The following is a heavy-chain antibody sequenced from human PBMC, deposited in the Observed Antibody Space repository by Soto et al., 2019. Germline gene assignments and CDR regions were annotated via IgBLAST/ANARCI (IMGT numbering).Heavy chain of an antibody. CDR1: GGTFSSYA. CDR2: INPSGGST. J-gene: IGHJ6*02. V-gene: IGHV1-46*01. CDR3: ARVMDYYYGMDV. Sequence: ASVKVSCKASGGTFSSYAISWVRQAPGQGLEWMGIINPSGGSTSYAQKFQGRVTMTRDTSTSTVYMELSSLRSEDTAVYYCARVMDYYYGMDVWGQGTTVTVSS. D-gene: IGHD2-8*01.